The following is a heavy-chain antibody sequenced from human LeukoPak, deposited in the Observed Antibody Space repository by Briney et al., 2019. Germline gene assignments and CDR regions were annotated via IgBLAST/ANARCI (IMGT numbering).Heavy chain of an antibody. V-gene: IGHV3-23*01. D-gene: IGHD2-2*01. CDR1: GFIFSSFS. Sequence: PGGSLRLSCAASGFIFSSFSVNWVRQAPGKGLEWVSAISTSGDNTYYADSVRGRFTISRDNSKNTLYLQMNSLRADDTAVYYCARKVYHRFDYWGQGTLVTVSS. CDR2: ISTSGDNT. J-gene: IGHJ4*02. CDR3: ARKVYHRFDY.